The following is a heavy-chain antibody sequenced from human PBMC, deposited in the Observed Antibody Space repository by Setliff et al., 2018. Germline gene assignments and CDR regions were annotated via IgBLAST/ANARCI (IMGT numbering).Heavy chain of an antibody. CDR3: ARLSGFLYIDV. CDR1: GGSISSDS. J-gene: IGHJ6*03. D-gene: IGHD3-3*01. V-gene: IGHV4-59*08. CDR2: LYYSGST. Sequence: SETLSLTCTVSGGSISSDSWSWIRQPPGKGLEWIGYLYYSGSTNYNPSLKSRVTISVDTSKNQFSLKLSSVTAADAAVYYCARLSGFLYIDVWGKGTTVTVSS.